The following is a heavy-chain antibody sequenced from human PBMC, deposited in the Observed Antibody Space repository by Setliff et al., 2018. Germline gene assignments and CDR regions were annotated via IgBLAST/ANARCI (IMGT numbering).Heavy chain of an antibody. J-gene: IGHJ6*03. Sequence: ASVKVSCKASGYTFSSYAMGWMRQAPGQRLEWMGWINTNTGNPSYAQDFTGRLVFSLDTSVSTAYLQISSLKAEDSAVYYCARAGRFGTTVWKGDYYMDVWGKGTTVTVSS. CDR1: GYTFSSYA. CDR3: ARAGRFGTTVWKGDYYMDV. CDR2: INTNTGNP. V-gene: IGHV7-4-1*02. D-gene: IGHD4-4*01.